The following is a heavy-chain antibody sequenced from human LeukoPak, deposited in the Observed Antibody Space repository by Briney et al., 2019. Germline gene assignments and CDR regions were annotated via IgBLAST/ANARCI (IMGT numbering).Heavy chain of an antibody. CDR1: GFTFSSYA. J-gene: IGHJ4*02. D-gene: IGHD5-12*01. Sequence: GGSLRLSCAASGFTFSSYAMHWVRQAPGKGLEWVAVISYDGGNKYYADSVKGRFTISRDNSKNTLYLQMNSLRAEDTAVYYCATLIVATTGRDYWGQGTLVTVSS. V-gene: IGHV3-30-3*01. CDR3: ATLIVATTGRDY. CDR2: ISYDGGNK.